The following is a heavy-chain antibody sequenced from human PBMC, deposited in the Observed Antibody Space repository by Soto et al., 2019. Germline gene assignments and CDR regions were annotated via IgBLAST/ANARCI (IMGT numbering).Heavy chain of an antibody. CDR2: ISGSSSTI. J-gene: IGHJ5*02. D-gene: IGHD1-7*01. V-gene: IGHV3-48*02. Sequence: EVQLVESGGGLVQPGGSLRLSCAASGFTFSSNSMKWVRQAPGQGLEWVAYISGSSSTIYYADSVKGGFTISRDNAENSLYLQMTSLRDADTAVYYCARDTGLITGSTSWGNWVDPWGQGSLVNVSS. CDR1: GFTFSSNS. CDR3: ARDTGLITGSTSWGNWVDP.